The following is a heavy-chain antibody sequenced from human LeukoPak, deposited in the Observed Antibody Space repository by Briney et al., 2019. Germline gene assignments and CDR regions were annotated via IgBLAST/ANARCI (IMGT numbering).Heavy chain of an antibody. Sequence: PGGSLRLSCAASGFSFINAWMTWVRQAPGKGLEWIARIKSKADGGTTDYAAPVKGRFTISRDDLKNTLYLQMNSLKIEDTAVYYCSTFTLWGQGTPVTVSS. CDR3: STFTL. D-gene: IGHD2/OR15-2a*01. J-gene: IGHJ4*02. CDR2: IKSKADGGTT. V-gene: IGHV3-15*01. CDR1: GFSFINAW.